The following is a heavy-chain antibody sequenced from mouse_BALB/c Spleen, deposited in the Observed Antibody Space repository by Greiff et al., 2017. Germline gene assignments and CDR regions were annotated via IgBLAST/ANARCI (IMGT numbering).Heavy chain of an antibody. D-gene: IGHD1-1*01. CDR1: GFAFSSYD. J-gene: IGHJ3*01. CDR3: ARHERSSWFAY. CDR2: ISSGGGST. Sequence: DVHLVESGGGLVKPGGSLKLSCAASGFAFSSYDMSWVRQTPEKRLEWVAYISSGGGSTYYPDTVKGRFTISRDNAKNTLYLQMSSLKSEDTAMYYCARHERSSWFAYWGQGTLVTVSA. V-gene: IGHV5-12-1*01.